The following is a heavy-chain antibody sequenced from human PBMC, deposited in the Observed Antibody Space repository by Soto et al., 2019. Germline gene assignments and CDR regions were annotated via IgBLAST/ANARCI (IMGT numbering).Heavy chain of an antibody. CDR1: GFSFSGYT. CDR2: INGGGGTT. CDR3: AKDRHPDGIWTFDY. V-gene: IGHV3-23*01. D-gene: IGHD3-9*01. J-gene: IGHJ4*02. Sequence: EVQLLESGGHLIQPGESLRLSCAASGFSFSGYTMNWVRQAQGKGLEWISGINGGGGTTYYADSVKGRFTISREDSKNILYLQMNSPGAEDTAIYYCAKDRHPDGIWTFDYWGRGTLVAVSS.